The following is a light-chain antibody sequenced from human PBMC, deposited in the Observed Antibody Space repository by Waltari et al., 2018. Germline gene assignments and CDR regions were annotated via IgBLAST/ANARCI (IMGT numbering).Light chain of an antibody. CDR3: GTWDSSLSAVV. CDR1: ISNIGDTY. CDR2: DNN. Sequence: QSVLTQPPSVSAAPGQKVTLSFSGSISNIGDTYVSWYQLLPGRAPKLLIYDNNRRPSGTPDRFSGSKSGTSATLGITGLQTGDEADYYCGTWDSSLSAVVFGAGTKLTVL. J-gene: IGLJ2*01. V-gene: IGLV1-51*01.